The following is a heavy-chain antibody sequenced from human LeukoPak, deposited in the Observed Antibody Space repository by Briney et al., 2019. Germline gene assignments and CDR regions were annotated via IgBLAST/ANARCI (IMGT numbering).Heavy chain of an antibody. Sequence: PSETLSLTCTVSGGSISSYYWSWIRRPAGKGLEWIGRIYTSGNTNYNPSLKSRVTMSVDTSNNQFSLKLSSVTAADTAVYYCAREGHYYGSGSYPDYWGQGTLVTVSS. J-gene: IGHJ4*02. CDR3: AREGHYYGSGSYPDY. CDR2: IYTSGNT. V-gene: IGHV4-4*07. D-gene: IGHD3-10*01. CDR1: GGSISSYY.